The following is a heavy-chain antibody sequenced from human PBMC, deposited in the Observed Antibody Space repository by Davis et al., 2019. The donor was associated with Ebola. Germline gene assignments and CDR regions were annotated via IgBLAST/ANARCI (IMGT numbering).Heavy chain of an antibody. CDR2: ISSSSSYI. CDR3: ARAGGILTGYGYYYGMDV. Sequence: PGGSLRLSCAASGFTFSSYSMNWVRQAPGKGLEWVSSISSSSSYIYYADSVKGRFTISRDNAKNSLYLQMNSLRAEDTAVYYCARAGGILTGYGYYYGMDVWGQGTTVTVSS. CDR1: GFTFSSYS. D-gene: IGHD3-9*01. J-gene: IGHJ6*02. V-gene: IGHV3-21*01.